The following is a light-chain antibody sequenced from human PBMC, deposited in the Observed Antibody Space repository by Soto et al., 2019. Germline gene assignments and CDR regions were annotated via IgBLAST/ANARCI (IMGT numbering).Light chain of an antibody. V-gene: IGLV2-14*01. Sequence: QSVLTQPASVSESPGQSMTISCSGTNSDVGGYNYVSWYQQHPGKAPKLMIYDVSYRPSGISNRFSGSKSDNTASLTISGLQAEDEADYYCSSHTTSSLYVFGTGTKVTVL. CDR3: SSHTTSSLYV. J-gene: IGLJ1*01. CDR2: DVS. CDR1: NSDVGGYNY.